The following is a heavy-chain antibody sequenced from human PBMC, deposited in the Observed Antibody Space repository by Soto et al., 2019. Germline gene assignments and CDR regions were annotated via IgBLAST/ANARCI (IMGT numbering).Heavy chain of an antibody. D-gene: IGHD3-3*01. CDR1: GGSNSSYY. V-gene: IGHV4-59*01. CDR3: ARAKTYYDFWSASYYYYYMDV. J-gene: IGHJ6*03. CDR2: IYYSGST. Sequence: QVQLQESGPGLVKPSETLSLTCTVSGGSNSSYYWSWIRQPPGKGLEWIGYIYYSGSTNYNPSLKSRVTISVDTSKNQFSLKLSSVTAADTAVYYCARAKTYYDFWSASYYYYYMDVWGKGTTVTVSS.